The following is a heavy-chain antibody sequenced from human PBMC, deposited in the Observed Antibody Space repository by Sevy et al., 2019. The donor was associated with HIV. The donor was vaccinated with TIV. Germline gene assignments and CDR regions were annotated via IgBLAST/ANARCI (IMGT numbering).Heavy chain of an antibody. V-gene: IGHV3-33*01. CDR1: GFPFKNYG. Sequence: GGSLRLSCAASGFPFKNYGMLWVRQAPGKGLEWVAIIWFDGSDKYYAASVKGRFTVSRDNSRNTLYLQLNSLRAEDTAVYYCARDRDGLHYFDYWGQGTLVTVSS. CDR3: ARDRDGLHYFDY. CDR2: IWFDGSDK. J-gene: IGHJ4*02. D-gene: IGHD3-10*01.